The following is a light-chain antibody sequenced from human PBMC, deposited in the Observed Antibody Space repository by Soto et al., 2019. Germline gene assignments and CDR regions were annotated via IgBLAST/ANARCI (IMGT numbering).Light chain of an antibody. V-gene: IGLV2-23*03. CDR1: SSDVGCYNL. J-gene: IGLJ2*01. Sequence: QSALTQPASVSGSPGQSITISCTGTSSDVGCYNLVSWYQQHPCKAPKLMIYERSKRPSGVSNRFSGSKSGNTASLTISGLQAEDEADYYCCSYAGSSTFVVFGGGTTLTVL. CDR3: CSYAGSSTFVV. CDR2: ERS.